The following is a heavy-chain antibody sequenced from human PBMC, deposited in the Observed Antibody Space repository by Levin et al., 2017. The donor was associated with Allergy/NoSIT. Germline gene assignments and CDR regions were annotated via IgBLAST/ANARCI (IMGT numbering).Heavy chain of an antibody. J-gene: IGHJ4*02. CDR1: GFTFSSYW. CDR2: IKQDGSDQ. V-gene: IGHV3-7*01. CDR3: ANDGGLQQFNY. Sequence: GGSLRLSCVASGFTFSSYWMNWVRQAPGKGLEWVATIKQDGSDQYYVDSVKGRFTISRDNAKNSLYLQMNSLRAEDTAVYYCANDGGLQQFNYWGQGTLVTVSS. D-gene: IGHD5-24*01.